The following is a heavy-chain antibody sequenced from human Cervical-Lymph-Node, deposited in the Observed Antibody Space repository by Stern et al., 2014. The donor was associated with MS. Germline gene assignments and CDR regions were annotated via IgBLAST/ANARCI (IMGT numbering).Heavy chain of an antibody. J-gene: IGHJ6*02. CDR3: ATDRDDFRSGYSAPTKGYGLDV. CDR2: FDPEDGET. V-gene: IGHV1-24*01. CDR1: GYTLTELS. Sequence: QVQLVHSGAEVKKPGASVKVSCKVSGYTLTELSMHWVRQAPGKGLEWMGGFDPEDGETIYAQKFQGRVTMTEETSTDTAYMELSSLRSEDTAVYYCATDRDDFRSGYSAPTKGYGLDVWGQGTTVTVTS. D-gene: IGHD3-3*01.